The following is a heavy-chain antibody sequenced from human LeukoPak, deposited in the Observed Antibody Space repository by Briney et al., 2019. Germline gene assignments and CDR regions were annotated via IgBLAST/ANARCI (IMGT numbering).Heavy chain of an antibody. CDR3: VREGFGYMSIFGY. CDR2: ISSSSSTI. D-gene: IGHD5-24*01. Sequence: PGGSLRLSCAASGFTFSTYSMNWVRQAPGKGLEWVSYISSSSSTIWYADSVKGRFIISRDNAKTSLYLRMNSLRAEDTAVYYCVREGFGYMSIFGYWGQGTLVTVSS. V-gene: IGHV3-48*01. J-gene: IGHJ4*02. CDR1: GFTFSTYS.